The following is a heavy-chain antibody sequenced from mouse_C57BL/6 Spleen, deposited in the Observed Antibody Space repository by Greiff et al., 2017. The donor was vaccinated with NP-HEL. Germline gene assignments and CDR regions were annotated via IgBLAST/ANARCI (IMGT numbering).Heavy chain of an antibody. CDR3: TRSFYAVNFDY. CDR2: IDPETGGT. Sequence: QVHVKQSGAELVRPGASVTLSCKASGYTFTDYEMHWVKQTPVHGLEWIGAIDPETGGTAYNQKFKGKAILTADKSSSTAYMELRSLTSEDSAVYYCTRSFYAVNFDYWGQGTTLTVSS. D-gene: IGHD1-1*01. CDR1: GYTFTDYE. J-gene: IGHJ2*01. V-gene: IGHV1-15*01.